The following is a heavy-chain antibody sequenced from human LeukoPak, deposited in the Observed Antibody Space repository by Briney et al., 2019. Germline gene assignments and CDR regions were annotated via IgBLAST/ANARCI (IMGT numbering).Heavy chain of an antibody. D-gene: IGHD3-16*01. CDR1: GYTFSNYG. CDR2: ISAYNGNT. J-gene: IGHJ6*02. V-gene: IGHV1-18*01. CDR3: ARGTQGFAPNGMDV. Sequence: ASVKVSCKASGYTFSNYGISWVRQAPGQGLEWMGWISAYNGNTNYAQKLQGRVTTTTDTSTSTAYMELRSLRSDDTAVYYCARGTQGFAPNGMDVWGQGTTVTVSS.